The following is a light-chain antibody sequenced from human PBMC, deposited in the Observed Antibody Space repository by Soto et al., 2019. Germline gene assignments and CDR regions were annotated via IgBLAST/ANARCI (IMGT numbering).Light chain of an antibody. Sequence: ELVLTQSPGTLSLSPRERATLSCRAVPSGSSNSLAWDLQKPGQAPRLLIDGASSRATGIQDRFSGSGSGTDFTLAISRLGTDDFAVYYCQQYRSSLLVPFGSGTKVDIK. CDR1: PSGSSNS. CDR3: QQYRSSLLVP. J-gene: IGKJ3*01. V-gene: IGKV3-20*01. CDR2: GAS.